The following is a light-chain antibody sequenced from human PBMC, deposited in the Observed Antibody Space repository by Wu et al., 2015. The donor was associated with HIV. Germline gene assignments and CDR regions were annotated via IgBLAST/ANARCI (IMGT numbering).Light chain of an antibody. CDR2: AAS. V-gene: IGKV1-27*01. CDR3: QKYNTAPWT. Sequence: DIQMTQSPSSLSASIGDRVTIPCRASQGIGNYLAWYQQKPGKPPKLLIYAASTLQSGVPSRFSGSGSGTDSTLTISSLQPEDVATYYCQKYNTAPWTFGQGTKVEMK. CDR1: QGIGNY. J-gene: IGKJ1*01.